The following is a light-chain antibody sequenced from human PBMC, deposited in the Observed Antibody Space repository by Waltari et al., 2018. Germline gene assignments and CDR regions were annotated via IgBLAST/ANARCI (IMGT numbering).Light chain of an antibody. CDR2: REN. V-gene: IGLV1-47*01. CDR1: SSNIGNYY. Sequence: QSVLTQPPSASGTPGQRATISCSGSSSNIGNYYVYWYQHLPGTAPKLLFYRENQRASVVPDRFSVSKSGTSASRAISGLRSEDEADYYCAAWDDSLGGSVAFGGGTKLTVL. J-gene: IGLJ2*01. CDR3: AAWDDSLGGSVA.